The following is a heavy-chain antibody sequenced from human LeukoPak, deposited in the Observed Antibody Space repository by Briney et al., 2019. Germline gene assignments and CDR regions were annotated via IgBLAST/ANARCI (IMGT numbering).Heavy chain of an antibody. D-gene: IGHD5-18*01. CDR2: ISYSGST. CDR3: ARHRGCTYGIGGYYLDV. Sequence: SETLSLTCSVSGGSISSSFYYWGWIRQPPGKRLEWIGSISYSGSTYYIPSLKSRVTMSVDPSKNQFSLNLGSLTAADTAVYYCARHRGCTYGIGGYYLDVWGKGTTVTVSS. CDR1: GGSISSSFYY. V-gene: IGHV4-39*01. J-gene: IGHJ6*03.